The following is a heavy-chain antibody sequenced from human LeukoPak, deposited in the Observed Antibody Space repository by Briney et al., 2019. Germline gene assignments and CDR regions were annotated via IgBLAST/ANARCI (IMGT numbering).Heavy chain of an antibody. V-gene: IGHV1-18*01. J-gene: IGHJ6*02. CDR3: ARGGFGELLPYYYYGMDV. D-gene: IGHD3-10*01. CDR2: ISAYNGNT. CDR1: GYTFTSYG. Sequence: ASVKVSCKASGYTFTSYGISWVRQAPGQGLEWMGWISAYNGNTNYAQKLQGRVTMTTDTSTSTAYMELSRLRSDDTAVYYCARGGFGELLPYYYYGMDVWGQGTTVTVSS.